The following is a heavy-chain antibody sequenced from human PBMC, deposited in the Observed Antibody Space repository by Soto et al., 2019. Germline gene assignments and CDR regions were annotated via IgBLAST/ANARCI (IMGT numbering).Heavy chain of an antibody. CDR1: GFTLSSYA. Sequence: PGGSLRLSCAASGFTLSSYAMSWVRQAPGKGLEWVSAISGSGGSTYYADSVKGRFTISRDNSKNTLYLQMNSLRAEDTAVYYCAKDRSPRAHILRFLEWLPHYFDYWGQGPLVTVYS. D-gene: IGHD3-3*01. CDR2: ISGSGGST. J-gene: IGHJ4*02. V-gene: IGHV3-23*01. CDR3: AKDRSPRAHILRFLEWLPHYFDY.